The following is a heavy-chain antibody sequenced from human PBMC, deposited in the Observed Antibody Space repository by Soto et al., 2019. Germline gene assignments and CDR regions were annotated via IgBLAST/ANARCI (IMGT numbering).Heavy chain of an antibody. V-gene: IGHV4-38-2*02. CDR2: VYHNGIM. J-gene: IGHJ4*01. Sequence: SETLSLTCSVSGYSIRSGYYWGWVRQAPGKGLEWLGSVYHNGIMFHNPSFQSRVTISVDTSKNQFSLNLRSVTAADTAVYYCEALWFGELDFNYWGHGTLVTVSS. D-gene: IGHD3-10*01. CDR3: EALWFGELDFNY. CDR1: GYSIRSGYY.